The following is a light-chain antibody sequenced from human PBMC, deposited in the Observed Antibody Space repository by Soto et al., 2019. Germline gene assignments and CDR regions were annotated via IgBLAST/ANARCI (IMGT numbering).Light chain of an antibody. CDR3: QQYNSFPWT. CDR2: DAS. V-gene: IGKV1-5*01. CDR1: QDITNC. Sequence: DIQMTQSPSSLSASVGDRVTITCQASQDITNCLNWYQQRPGKAPSLLITDASKLESGVPPRFNGSRSETEFTLTIRNLQPDDFATYYCQQYNSFPWTFGLGTKV. J-gene: IGKJ1*01.